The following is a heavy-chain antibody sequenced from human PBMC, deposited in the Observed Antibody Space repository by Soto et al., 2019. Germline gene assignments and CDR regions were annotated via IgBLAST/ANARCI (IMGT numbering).Heavy chain of an antibody. CDR3: VRGQWLPRGEY. CDR1: GGSFSGFF. D-gene: IGHD6-19*01. J-gene: IGHJ4*02. V-gene: IGHV4-34*01. CDR2: INHSGTT. Sequence: PSETLSLTCTVSGGSFSGFFWTWIRQPPGKGLEWIGEINHSGTTNYNSSLKSRVTISQDMSENQFSLSLTSLTVADTAVYYCVRGQWLPRGEYWGQGTLVTVSS.